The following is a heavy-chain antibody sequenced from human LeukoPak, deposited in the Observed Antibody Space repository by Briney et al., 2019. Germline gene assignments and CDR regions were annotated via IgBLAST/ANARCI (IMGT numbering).Heavy chain of an antibody. CDR1: GFTFSSYG. V-gene: IGHV3-33*06. J-gene: IGHJ4*02. Sequence: GRSLRLSCAASGFTFSSYGMHWVRQAPGKGLEWVAVIWYDGSNKYYADSVKGRFTISRDNSKNTLYLQMNSLRAEDAAVYYCAKDSDPHSGYDPIDYWGQGTLVTVSS. CDR2: IWYDGSNK. CDR3: AKDSDPHSGYDPIDY. D-gene: IGHD5-12*01.